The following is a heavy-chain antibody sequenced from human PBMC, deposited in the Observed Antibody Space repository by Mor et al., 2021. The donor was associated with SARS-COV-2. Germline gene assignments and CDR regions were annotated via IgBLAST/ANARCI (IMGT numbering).Heavy chain of an antibody. CDR2: ISYDGSNK. V-gene: IGHV3-30-3*01. Sequence: HWVRQAPGKGLEWVAVISYDGSNKYYADSVKGRFTISRDNSKNTLYLQMNSLRAEDTAVYYCARDGAYYYDSSGAFDIWGQG. D-gene: IGHD3-22*01. J-gene: IGHJ3*02. CDR3: ARDGAYYYDSSGAFDI.